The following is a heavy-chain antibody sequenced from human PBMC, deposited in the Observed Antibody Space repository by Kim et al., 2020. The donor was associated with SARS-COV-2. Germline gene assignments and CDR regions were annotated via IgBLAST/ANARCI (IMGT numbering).Heavy chain of an antibody. J-gene: IGHJ6*02. CDR1: GGSISSYY. V-gene: IGHV4-4*07. Sequence: SETLSLTCTVSGGSISSYYWSWIRQPAGKGLEWIGRIYTSGSTNYNPSLKSRVTMSVDTSKNQFSLKLSSVTAADTAVYYCAREDTAMVDHPSWYYYGMDVWGQGTTVTVSS. CDR2: IYTSGST. D-gene: IGHD5-18*01. CDR3: AREDTAMVDHPSWYYYGMDV.